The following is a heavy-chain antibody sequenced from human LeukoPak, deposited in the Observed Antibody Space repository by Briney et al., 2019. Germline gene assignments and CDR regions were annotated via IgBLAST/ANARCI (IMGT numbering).Heavy chain of an antibody. CDR1: GFTFSSYW. J-gene: IGHJ5*02. D-gene: IGHD3-10*01. CDR2: IKQDGSEK. Sequence: PGGSLRLSCAASGFTFSSYWMSWVRQAPGKGLEWVANIKQDGSEKYYVDSVKGRFTISRDNAKNSLYLQMNSLRAEDTAVYYCARDLPPLSLWFEASWFDPWGQGTLVTVSS. CDR3: ARDLPPLSLWFEASWFDP. V-gene: IGHV3-7*01.